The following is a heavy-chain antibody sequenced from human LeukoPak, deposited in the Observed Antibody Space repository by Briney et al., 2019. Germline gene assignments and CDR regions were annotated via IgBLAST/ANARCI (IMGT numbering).Heavy chain of an antibody. CDR1: GGSFSGYY. CDR3: ARDTAMVGLLY. V-gene: IGHV4-34*01. D-gene: IGHD5-18*01. Sequence: PSETLSLTCAVYGGSFSGYYWSWIRQPPGKGLEWIGEINQSGSTNYNPSLKSRVTISVDTSKNQFSLKLSSVTAADTAVYYCARDTAMVGLLYWGQGTLVTVSS. CDR2: INQSGST. J-gene: IGHJ4*02.